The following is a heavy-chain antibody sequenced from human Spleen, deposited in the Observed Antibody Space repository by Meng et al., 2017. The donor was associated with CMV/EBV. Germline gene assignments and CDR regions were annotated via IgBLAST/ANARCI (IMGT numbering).Heavy chain of an antibody. D-gene: IGHD6-13*01. CDR3: ASSIAAIGMFAAYYFDY. J-gene: IGHJ4*02. Sequence: GESLKISCAASGFTFNNYAMHWVRQAPGKGLEWVSVLYSGGSTYYADSVKGRFTIPRDNSKNTLYLQMNSLTAEDTAVYYCASSIAAIGMFAAYYFDYWGQGTLVTVSS. CDR2: LYSGGST. V-gene: IGHV3-53*01. CDR1: GFTFNNYA.